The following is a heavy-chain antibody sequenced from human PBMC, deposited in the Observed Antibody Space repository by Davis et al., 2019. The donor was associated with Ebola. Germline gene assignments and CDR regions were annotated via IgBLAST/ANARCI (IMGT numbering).Heavy chain of an antibody. CDR1: GFTFSSYA. D-gene: IGHD2-8*02. J-gene: IGHJ3*02. V-gene: IGHV3-23*01. Sequence: GGSLRLSCAASGFTFSSYAMSWVRQAPGKGLEWVSAISGSGGSTYYADSVKGRFTISRDNSKNTLYLQMNSLRAEDTAVYYCAKHAIVLVVYANDAFDIWGQGTMVTVSS. CDR3: AKHAIVLVVYANDAFDI. CDR2: ISGSGGST.